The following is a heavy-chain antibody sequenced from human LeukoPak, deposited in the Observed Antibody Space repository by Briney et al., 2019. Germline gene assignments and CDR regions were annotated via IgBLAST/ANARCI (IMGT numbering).Heavy chain of an antibody. CDR2: INEDGSST. J-gene: IGHJ4*02. V-gene: IGHV3-74*01. CDR3: TTDPFGARAS. Sequence: PGGSLRLSCAASGYTLSRYWMHWVRQGPGKGLVWVSRINEDGSSTSYAESVRGRFTIYRDKAKNTLYVQMKRLRAEDAAVYYCTTDPFGARASWGQGTLVTVSS. D-gene: IGHD3-10*01. CDR1: GYTLSRYW.